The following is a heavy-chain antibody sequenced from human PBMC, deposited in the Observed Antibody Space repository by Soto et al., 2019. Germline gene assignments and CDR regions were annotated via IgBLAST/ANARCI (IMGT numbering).Heavy chain of an antibody. CDR2: ISPSNGDT. D-gene: IGHD2-2*01. J-gene: IGHJ6*03. Sequence: ASVKVSCKAYGYSFSNYVVSWVRQAPGLGLEWMGWISPSNGDTNYAQKLQGRVTMTTDTSTSTAYMEVRGLRSADTAVYFCARGSVGVVPGASYYYYYMDVWGKGTTVTVAS. CDR1: GYSFSNYV. CDR3: ARGSVGVVPGASYYYYYMDV. V-gene: IGHV1-18*01.